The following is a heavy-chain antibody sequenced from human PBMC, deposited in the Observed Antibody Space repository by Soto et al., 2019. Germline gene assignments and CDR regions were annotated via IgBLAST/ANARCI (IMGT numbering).Heavy chain of an antibody. Sequence: SETLSLTCTVSGGSISSYYWSWIRQPPGKGLEWIGCIYYSGSTNYNPSLKSRVTISVDTSKNQFSLKLSSVTAADTAVYYCARRLYYYYGMDVWGQGTTVTVSS. V-gene: IGHV4-59*08. CDR1: GGSISSYY. J-gene: IGHJ6*02. CDR2: IYYSGST. CDR3: ARRLYYYYGMDV.